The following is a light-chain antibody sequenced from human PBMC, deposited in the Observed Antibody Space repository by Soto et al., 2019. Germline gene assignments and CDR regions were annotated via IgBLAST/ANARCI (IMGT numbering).Light chain of an antibody. CDR1: QSILAY. J-gene: IGKJ2*01. CDR3: QQTYATAFT. Sequence: IQMTQSPSSLSASVGGRVTITCRASQSILAYLNWYQVKLGKPPRLLIFSASNLQSGVPPRLNGSGSGTDFALTIGGVEPDDAATYYCQQTYATAFTFGQGTNL. V-gene: IGKV1-39*01. CDR2: SAS.